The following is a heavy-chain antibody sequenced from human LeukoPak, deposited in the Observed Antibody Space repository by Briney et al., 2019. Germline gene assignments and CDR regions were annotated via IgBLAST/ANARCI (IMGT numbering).Heavy chain of an antibody. J-gene: IGHJ4*02. CDR3: ARAGGVKTAALDLDY. V-gene: IGHV4-59*01. Sequence: SDTLSLTCTVSGASISNYYWHWIRQPPGKALEWIGYIYYSGSANHNPSLKSRVTISRDTSKNQFSLKLTSVTTADTAVYYCARAGGVKTAALDLDYWGQGTLVTVSS. CDR2: IYYSGSA. CDR1: GASISNYY. D-gene: IGHD6-25*01.